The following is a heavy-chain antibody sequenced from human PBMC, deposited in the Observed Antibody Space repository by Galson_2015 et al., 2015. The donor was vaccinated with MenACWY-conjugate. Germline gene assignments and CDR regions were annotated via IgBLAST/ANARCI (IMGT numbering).Heavy chain of an antibody. Sequence: SVKVSCKVSGSSLRELFMHWVRQAPGEGLEWMGGVDPETGEITYAQKFQGRVSMTEATSTDTGYMELRSLRSEDTAVYYCAKSSHLHYHSSGFFDNWGQGTLVTVSS. J-gene: IGHJ4*02. CDR2: VDPETGEI. V-gene: IGHV1-24*01. CDR3: AKSSHLHYHSSGFFDN. D-gene: IGHD3-22*01. CDR1: GSSLRELF.